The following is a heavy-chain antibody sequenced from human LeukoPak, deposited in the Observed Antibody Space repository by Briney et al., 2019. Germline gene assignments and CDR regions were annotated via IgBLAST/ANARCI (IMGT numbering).Heavy chain of an antibody. CDR2: ISGSGGST. D-gene: IGHD4-17*01. J-gene: IGHJ4*02. CDR1: GFTFSSYA. CDR3: AKAYYGDYFDY. V-gene: IGHV3-23*01. Sequence: GGSLRLSCAASGFTFSSYAMSWVRQAPGKVREWVSAISGSGGSTYYADSVKGRFTISRDNSKNTLYLQMNSLRAEDTAVYYCAKAYYGDYFDYWGQGTLVTVSS.